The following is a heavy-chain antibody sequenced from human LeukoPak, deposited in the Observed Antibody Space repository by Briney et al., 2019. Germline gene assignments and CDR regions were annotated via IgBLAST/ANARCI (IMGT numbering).Heavy chain of an antibody. D-gene: IGHD3-22*01. CDR2: INPNSGGT. CDR3: ARSGAYYSGMYHFDS. V-gene: IGHV1-2*02. CDR1: GGTFSSYA. Sequence: GASVKVSCKASGGTFSSYAISWVRQAPGQGLEWMGGINPNSGGTNYAQKFQGRVTMTRATSISTAYMELSRLRADDTAVYYCARSGAYYSGMYHFDSWGQGTLVTVSS. J-gene: IGHJ4*02.